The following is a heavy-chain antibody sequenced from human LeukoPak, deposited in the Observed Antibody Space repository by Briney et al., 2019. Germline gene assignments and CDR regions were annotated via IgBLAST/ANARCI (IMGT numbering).Heavy chain of an antibody. J-gene: IGHJ6*02. Sequence: SETVSLTCTVSGGSISTYYWSWIRQPPGKGLEWIGYIYYSGNTIYNSSLKSRVTISVDKSKNQFSLKLSSVTAADTAVYYCARSYSSSGYYYYGMDLWGQGTTVTVSS. CDR1: GGSISTYY. D-gene: IGHD6-6*01. CDR3: ARSYSSSGYYYYGMDL. CDR2: IYYSGNT. V-gene: IGHV4-59*01.